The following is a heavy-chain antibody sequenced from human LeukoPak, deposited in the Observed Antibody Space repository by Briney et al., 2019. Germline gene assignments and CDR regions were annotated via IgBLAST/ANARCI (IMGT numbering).Heavy chain of an antibody. Sequence: GGSLRLSCAASGFTFSSYAMHWVRQAPGKGLEWVAVISYDGSNKYYADSVKGRFTISRDNSKNTLYLQMNSLRAEDTAVYYCARSYNWDDADLDYWGQGTLVTVSS. CDR1: GFTFSSYA. D-gene: IGHD1-1*01. CDR2: ISYDGSNK. V-gene: IGHV3-30*04. CDR3: ARSYNWDDADLDY. J-gene: IGHJ4*02.